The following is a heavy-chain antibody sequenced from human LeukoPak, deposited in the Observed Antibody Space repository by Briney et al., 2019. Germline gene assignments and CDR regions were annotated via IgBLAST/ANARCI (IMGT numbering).Heavy chain of an antibody. V-gene: IGHV1-18*01. J-gene: IGHJ4*02. Sequence: GASVKVSCKASGYTFTSYGISWVRQAPGQGLEWMGWISAYNGNTNYAQKLQGRVTMTTDTSTSTAYMELRSLRSDDTAVYYCARHPPTSSGHPFTRWDYWGQGTLVTVSS. CDR1: GYTFTSYG. D-gene: IGHD3-22*01. CDR3: ARHPPTSSGHPFTRWDY. CDR2: ISAYNGNT.